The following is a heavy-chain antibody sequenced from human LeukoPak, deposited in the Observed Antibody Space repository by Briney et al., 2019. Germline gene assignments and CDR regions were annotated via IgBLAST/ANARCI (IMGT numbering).Heavy chain of an antibody. CDR3: ARENRAYYYMDV. V-gene: IGHV3-66*02. Sequence: GGSLRLSCAASGFTVSSNYMSWVRQAPGKGLEWVSVIYSGGSTYYADSVEGRFTISRDNSKNTLYLQMNSLRAEDTAVYYCARENRAYYYMDVWGKGTTVTVSS. J-gene: IGHJ6*03. CDR1: GFTVSSNY. CDR2: IYSGGST. D-gene: IGHD1-14*01.